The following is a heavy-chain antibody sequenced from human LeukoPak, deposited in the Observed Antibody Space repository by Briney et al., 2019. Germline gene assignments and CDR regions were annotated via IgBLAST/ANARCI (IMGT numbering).Heavy chain of an antibody. D-gene: IGHD5-12*01. CDR1: GFTFSSYG. Sequence: GGSLRLSCAASGFTFSSYGMHWVRQAPCKGLEWVAFIRYDGSNKYYADSVKGRFTISRDNSKNTLYLQMNSLRAEDTAVYYCARDLEYSGYDTENYWGQGTLVTVSP. J-gene: IGHJ4*02. CDR3: ARDLEYSGYDTENY. V-gene: IGHV3-30*02. CDR2: IRYDGSNK.